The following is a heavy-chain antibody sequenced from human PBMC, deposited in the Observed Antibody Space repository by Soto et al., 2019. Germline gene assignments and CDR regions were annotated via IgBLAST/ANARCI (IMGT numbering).Heavy chain of an antibody. Sequence: QVQLVQSGAEVKKPGSSVKVSCKASGDTFSSYAISWVRQAPGQGLEWMGGLIPIFGTANYAQKFQGRVTITADESTSTAYMELSSLRSEDTAVYYCASVATVVPAATNYYYYGMDVWGQGTTVTVSS. CDR1: GDTFSSYA. D-gene: IGHD2-2*01. CDR2: LIPIFGTA. V-gene: IGHV1-69*01. CDR3: ASVATVVPAATNYYYYGMDV. J-gene: IGHJ6*02.